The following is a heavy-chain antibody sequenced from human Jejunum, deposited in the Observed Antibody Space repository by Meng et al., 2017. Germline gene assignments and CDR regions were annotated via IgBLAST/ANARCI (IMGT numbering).Heavy chain of an antibody. J-gene: IGHJ4*02. CDR2: IYSGGST. Sequence: GGSLRLSCAASGITVGSNYMSWVRQAPGKGLEWVSVIYSGGSTYYADSVKGRFTISRDNSKNTLYLQMNSLRAEETAVYYCARGTYCGGDCYSDWGQGTLVTVSS. V-gene: IGHV3-66*02. CDR3: ARGTYCGGDCYSD. D-gene: IGHD2-21*02. CDR1: GITVGSNY.